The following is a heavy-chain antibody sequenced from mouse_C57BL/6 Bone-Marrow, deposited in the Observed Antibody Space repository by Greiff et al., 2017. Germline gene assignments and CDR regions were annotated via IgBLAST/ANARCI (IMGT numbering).Heavy chain of an antibody. CDR2: IDPENGDT. Sequence: DVQLQESGAELVRPGASVKLSCTASGFNIKDDYMHWVKQRPEQGLEWIGWIDPENGDTEYASKFQGKATITVDTSSNPASLQLSSLTSEDTAVYYCTRIAYWGQGTLVTVSA. V-gene: IGHV14-4*01. CDR3: TRIAY. CDR1: GFNIKDDY. J-gene: IGHJ3*01.